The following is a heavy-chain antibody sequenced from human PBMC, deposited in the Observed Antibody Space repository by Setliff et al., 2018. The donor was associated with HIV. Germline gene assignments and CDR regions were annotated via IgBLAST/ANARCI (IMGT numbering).Heavy chain of an antibody. CDR1: GASFIRSRYY. Sequence: KTSETLSLTCTVSGASFIRSRYYWSWIRQPPGKGLEWIGYIYYSGSTNYNPSLKSRVTISVDTPKNQFSLKLSSVTAADTAVYYCARDGDYNYYGMDVWGQGTTVTVSS. D-gene: IGHD4-17*01. CDR3: ARDGDYNYYGMDV. V-gene: IGHV4-61*01. J-gene: IGHJ6*02. CDR2: IYYSGST.